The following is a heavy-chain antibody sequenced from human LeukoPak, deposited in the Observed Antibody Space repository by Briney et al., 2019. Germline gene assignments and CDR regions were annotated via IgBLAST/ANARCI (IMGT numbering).Heavy chain of an antibody. CDR2: IKGNGGST. CDR3: ASSPEQLSQSMIVVYWYFAL. CDR1: GFTFDDHG. Sequence: GGSLRLSCVASGFTFDDHGMSWVRQAPGKGPKWVSGIKGNGGSTGYADSVKGRFTISRDNAKNSLYLQMNSLRAEDTAVYYCASSPEQLSQSMIVVYWYFALWGRGTLVTVSS. D-gene: IGHD3-22*01. V-gene: IGHV3-20*04. J-gene: IGHJ2*01.